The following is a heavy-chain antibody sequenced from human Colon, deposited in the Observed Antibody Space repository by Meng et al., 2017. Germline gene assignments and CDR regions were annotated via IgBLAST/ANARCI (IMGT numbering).Heavy chain of an antibody. CDR1: RFTFSEYA. D-gene: IGHD6-19*01. Sequence: GESLKISCAASRFTFSEYAMSWVRQSPGKGLEWVSTISARGDRTFYADSVKGRFTISRDNSRNRLYLQMKSLRAEDTAVYYCHLLVAGRGVFYFYSGFDVWGQGTTVTVSS. CDR2: ISARGDRT. CDR3: HLLVAGRGVFYFYSGFDV. J-gene: IGHJ6*02. V-gene: IGHV3-23*01.